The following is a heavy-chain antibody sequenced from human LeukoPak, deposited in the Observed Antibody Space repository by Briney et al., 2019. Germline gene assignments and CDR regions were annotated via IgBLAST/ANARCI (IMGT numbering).Heavy chain of an antibody. CDR1: GFTFRDYY. D-gene: IGHD2-21*01. J-gene: IGHJ4*02. CDR3: ARGLAYCGGDCFDY. Sequence: SLTLPCPPSGFTFRDYYMSWIRQAPGKGLAWVSYSSSSCSTIYYSDSLKGRFTISSDNAKNSLYLQMNSLTAEDTAVYYCARGLAYCGGDCFDYWGQGTLVTVSS. V-gene: IGHV3-11*01. CDR2: SSSSCSTI.